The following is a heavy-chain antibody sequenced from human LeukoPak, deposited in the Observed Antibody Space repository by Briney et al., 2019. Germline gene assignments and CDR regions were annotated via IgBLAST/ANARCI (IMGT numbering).Heavy chain of an antibody. D-gene: IGHD2-15*01. CDR3: AGQNGDCSGGSCYYHADY. V-gene: IGHV6-1*01. CDR1: GDSVSSNSAA. Sequence: SQTLSLTCAISGDSVSSNSAAWNWIRQSPSRGLEWLGRTYYRSKWYNDYAVSVKSRITINPDTSKNQFSLQLNSVTPEDTAVYYCAGQNGDCSGGSCYYHADYWGQGTLVTVSS. CDR2: TYYRSKWYN. J-gene: IGHJ4*02.